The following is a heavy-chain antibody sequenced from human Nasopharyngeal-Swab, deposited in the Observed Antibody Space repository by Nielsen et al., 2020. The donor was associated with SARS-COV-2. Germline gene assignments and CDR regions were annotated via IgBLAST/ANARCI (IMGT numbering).Heavy chain of an antibody. Sequence: GGSLRLSCAASGFTFSSYDMHWVRQATGKGLEWVSAIGTAGDTYYPGSVKGRFTISRENAENSLYLQMNSLRAGDTAVYYCARSRTAMTSPYYYGMDVWGQGTTVTVSS. J-gene: IGHJ6*02. CDR2: IGTAGDT. D-gene: IGHD5-18*01. V-gene: IGHV3-13*01. CDR1: GFTFSSYD. CDR3: ARSRTAMTSPYYYGMDV.